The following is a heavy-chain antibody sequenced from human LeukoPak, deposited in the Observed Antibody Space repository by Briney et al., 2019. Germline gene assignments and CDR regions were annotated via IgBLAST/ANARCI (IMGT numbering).Heavy chain of an antibody. CDR1: GFTFSSSA. CDR2: ISNNGGYT. D-gene: IGHD6-13*01. J-gene: IGHJ4*02. Sequence: GGSLRLSCAASGFTFSSSAMSWVRQAPGKGLEWVSAISNNGGYTYYADSVQGRFTISRDNSKSTLCLQMNSLRAEDTAVYYCARDGRGGYSSSSFDYWGQGTLVTVSS. CDR3: ARDGRGGYSSSSFDY. V-gene: IGHV3-23*01.